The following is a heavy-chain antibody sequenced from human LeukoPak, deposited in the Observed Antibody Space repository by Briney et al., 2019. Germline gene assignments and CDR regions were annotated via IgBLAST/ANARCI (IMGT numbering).Heavy chain of an antibody. CDR3: ARGVRRSSSFRGNWFDP. CDR1: GGSFSGYY. Sequence: ETLSLTCAVYGGSFSGYYWSWIRQPPGKGLEWIGETNHSGSTNYNPSLKSRVTISVDTSKNQFSLKLSSVTAADTAVYYCARGVRRSSSFRGNWFDPWGQGTLVTVSS. V-gene: IGHV4-34*01. J-gene: IGHJ5*02. D-gene: IGHD6-6*01. CDR2: TNHSGST.